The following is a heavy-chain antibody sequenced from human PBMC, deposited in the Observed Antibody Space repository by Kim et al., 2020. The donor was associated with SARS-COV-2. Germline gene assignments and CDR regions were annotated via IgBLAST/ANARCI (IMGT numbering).Heavy chain of an antibody. V-gene: IGHV3-11*05. J-gene: IGHJ4*02. CDR3: VSDPHYYDSSGYYGGD. D-gene: IGHD3-22*01. Sequence: SVKGRFTISRDNAKNSLYLQMNSLRAEDTAVYYCVSDPHYYDSSGYYGGDWGQGTLVTVSS.